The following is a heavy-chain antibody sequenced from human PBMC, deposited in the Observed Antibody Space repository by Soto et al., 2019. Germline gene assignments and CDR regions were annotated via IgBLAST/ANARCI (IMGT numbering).Heavy chain of an antibody. CDR1: GFTFSSYS. CDR2: ISSSGSTI. D-gene: IGHD3-22*01. CDR3: AKIESRFFYDSTGYYPFDY. J-gene: IGHJ4*02. Sequence: PGGSLRLSCAASGFTFSSYSMNWVRQAPGKGLEWVSSISSSGSTIYYADSVMGRFTISRDNSKNTVYLQMNSLRAEDTAVYYCAKIESRFFYDSTGYYPFDYWGQGTLVTVSS. V-gene: IGHV3-48*01.